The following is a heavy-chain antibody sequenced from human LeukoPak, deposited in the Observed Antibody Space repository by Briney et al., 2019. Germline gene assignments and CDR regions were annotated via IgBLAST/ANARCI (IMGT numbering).Heavy chain of an antibody. CDR2: IYYSGST. Sequence: SETLSLTCTVSGGSISSGDYYWSWIRQPPGKGLEWIGYIYYSGSTYYNPSLKSRVTISVDTSKNQFSLKLSSVTAADTAVYYCARTRSSSWDNNWFDPWGQGTLVIVSS. V-gene: IGHV4-30-4*01. D-gene: IGHD6-13*01. CDR1: GGSISSGDYY. CDR3: ARTRSSSWDNNWFDP. J-gene: IGHJ5*02.